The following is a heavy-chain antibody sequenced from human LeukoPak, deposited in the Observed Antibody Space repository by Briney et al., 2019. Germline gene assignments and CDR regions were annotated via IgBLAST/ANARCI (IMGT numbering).Heavy chain of an antibody. D-gene: IGHD3-22*01. Sequence: SETLSLTCTVSGGSISSNYWNWIRQPPGKGLEWMGYIYYTGSTSYNPSLKNRVTISADASKNQFSLKLTSVTAADTAVYYCARGLIVVANTGTFDFWGQGTVVTVSS. CDR1: GGSISSNY. CDR2: IYYTGST. CDR3: ARGLIVVANTGTFDF. J-gene: IGHJ3*01. V-gene: IGHV4-59*01.